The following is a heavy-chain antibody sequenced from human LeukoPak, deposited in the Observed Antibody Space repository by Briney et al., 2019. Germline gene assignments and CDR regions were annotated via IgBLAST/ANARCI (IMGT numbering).Heavy chain of an antibody. Sequence: SQTLSLTCAVSGGSISSGGYYWGWIRQPPGKGLEWIGSIYYSGSTYYNPSLKSRLTISVDTSKNQLSLKLSSVTAADTAVYYCAKSRKGYYGSGSQRAFDYWGQGTLVTVSS. V-gene: IGHV4-39*07. D-gene: IGHD3-10*01. CDR1: GGSISSGGYY. J-gene: IGHJ4*02. CDR2: IYYSGST. CDR3: AKSRKGYYGSGSQRAFDY.